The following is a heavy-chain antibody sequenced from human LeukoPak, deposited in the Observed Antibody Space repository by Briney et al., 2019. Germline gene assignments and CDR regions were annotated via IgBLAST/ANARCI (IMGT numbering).Heavy chain of an antibody. CDR1: GGSISSYY. J-gene: IGHJ4*02. CDR3: ARYCGSTGCYVSGGFDY. V-gene: IGHV4-59*01. Sequence: SETLSLTCTVSGGSISSYYWSWIRQPPGKGLEWLGYIYYRGSTNYNPSLKSRVPISVDTSKNQFSLKLSSVTAADTAVYYCARYCGSTGCYVSGGFDYWGQGTLVTVSS. CDR2: IYYRGST. D-gene: IGHD2-2*01.